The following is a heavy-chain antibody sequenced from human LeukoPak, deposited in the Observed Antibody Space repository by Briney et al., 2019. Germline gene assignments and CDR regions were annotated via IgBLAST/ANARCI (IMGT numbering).Heavy chain of an antibody. J-gene: IGHJ6*02. CDR2: IIPILGIA. Sequence: GASVKVSCKASGGTFSSNAISWVRQAPGQGLEWMGRIIPILGIANYAQKFQGRVTITADKSTSTAYMELSSLRSEDTAVYYCARVHYYDSSGYYRNAYYYYYGMDVWGQGTTVTVSS. CDR1: GGTFSSNA. D-gene: IGHD3-22*01. CDR3: ARVHYYDSSGYYRNAYYYYYGMDV. V-gene: IGHV1-69*04.